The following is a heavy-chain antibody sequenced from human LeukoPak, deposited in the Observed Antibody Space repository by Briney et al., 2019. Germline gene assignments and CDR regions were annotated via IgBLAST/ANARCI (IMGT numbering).Heavy chain of an antibody. J-gene: IGHJ4*02. CDR1: GYTFTSYG. CDR2: ISTYNGNT. V-gene: IGHV1-18*01. CDR3: ARGGDSSGLNRFAY. Sequence: ASVKVSCKASGYTFTSYGISWVRQAPGQGLEWMGWISTYNGNTNYAQKLQGRVTMTRDTSTSTAYMELRNLRSDDTAVYYCARGGDSSGLNRFAYWGQGTLVTVSS. D-gene: IGHD3-22*01.